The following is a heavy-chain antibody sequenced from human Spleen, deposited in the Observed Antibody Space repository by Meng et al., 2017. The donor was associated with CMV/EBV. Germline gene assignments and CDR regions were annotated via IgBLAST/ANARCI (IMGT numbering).Heavy chain of an antibody. CDR1: GYFFRDHF. V-gene: IGHV1-2*02. CDR3: ARDYDWGADY. D-gene: IGHD3-9*01. J-gene: IGHJ4*02. CDR2: IRPNNGDT. Sequence: ASVKVSCKTSGYFFRDHFMHWVRQAPGQGLEWMGWIRPNNGDTNYAQDFQGRITVTSDSSFNTVYMELSRLTSDDTAVYYCARDYDWGADYWGQGTLVTVS.